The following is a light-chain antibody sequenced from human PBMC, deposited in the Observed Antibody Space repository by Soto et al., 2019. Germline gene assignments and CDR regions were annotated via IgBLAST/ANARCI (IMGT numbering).Light chain of an antibody. V-gene: IGKV1-39*01. Sequence: DIQMTQSPSALSASVGDRVTSSCRSSQSISSYLNWYQQKPGKAPKLLIYAASSLQSGVPARFSGSGSGTDFTLTISSLQPEDFATFQCQQSYSTPSSTFGQGTRLEIK. J-gene: IGKJ5*01. CDR1: QSISSY. CDR3: QQSYSTPSST. CDR2: AAS.